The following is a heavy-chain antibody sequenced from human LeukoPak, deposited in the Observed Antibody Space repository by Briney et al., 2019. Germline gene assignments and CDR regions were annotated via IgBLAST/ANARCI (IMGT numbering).Heavy chain of an antibody. Sequence: ASVKVSCKVSGYTLTELSMHWVRQAPGKGLEWMGGFDPEDGEKIYAQKFQGRVTMTEDTSTDTAYMELSSLRSEDTVLYCCATRHVVRGAHFDYWGQGTLVTVSS. D-gene: IGHD3-10*02. CDR1: GYTLTELS. V-gene: IGHV1-24*01. J-gene: IGHJ4*02. CDR2: FDPEDGEK. CDR3: ATRHVVRGAHFDY.